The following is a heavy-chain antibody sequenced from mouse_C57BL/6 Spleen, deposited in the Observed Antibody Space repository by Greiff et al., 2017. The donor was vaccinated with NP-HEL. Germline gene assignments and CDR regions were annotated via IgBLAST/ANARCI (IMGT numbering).Heavy chain of an antibody. CDR1: GFTFSSYT. D-gene: IGHD2-1*01. V-gene: IGHV5-9*01. J-gene: IGHJ2*01. Sequence: EVKLVESGGGLVKPGGSLKLSCAASGFTFSSYTMSWVRQTPEKRLEWVATISGGGGNTYYPDSVKGRITISRDNAKNTLYLQMSSLRSEDTALYYCARQPLLYYGNLDYWGQGTTLTVSS. CDR2: ISGGGGNT. CDR3: ARQPLLYYGNLDY.